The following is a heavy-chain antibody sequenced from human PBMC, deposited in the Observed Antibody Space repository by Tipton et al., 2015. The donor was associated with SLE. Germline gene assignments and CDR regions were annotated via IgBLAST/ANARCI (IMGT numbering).Heavy chain of an antibody. V-gene: IGHV1-69*01. CDR3: ARIPQGMTTVTLA. D-gene: IGHD4-11*01. CDR1: GGTFSSYA. CDR2: IIPIFGTT. Sequence: QSGAEVKKPGSSMKVSCKASGGTFSSYAISWVRQAPGQGLEWMGGIIPIFGTTNYAQKFQGRVTITADESTSTAYMELSSLRSEDTAVYYCARIPQGMTTVTLACGQGILVTVSS. J-gene: IGHJ5*02.